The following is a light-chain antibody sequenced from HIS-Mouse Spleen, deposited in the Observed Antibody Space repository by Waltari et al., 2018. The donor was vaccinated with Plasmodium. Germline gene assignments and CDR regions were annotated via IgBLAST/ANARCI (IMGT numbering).Light chain of an antibody. V-gene: IGLV3-1*01. CDR1: KLGDKY. Sequence: SYELTQPPSVSVSPGQTASITCSGDKLGDKYACWYQQKPGQSPVRVIYQDSKRPSVIPGRFAGSNSGNTATLTISGTQAMDEADYYCQAWDSSTVVFGGGTKLTVL. J-gene: IGLJ2*01. CDR2: QDS. CDR3: QAWDSSTVV.